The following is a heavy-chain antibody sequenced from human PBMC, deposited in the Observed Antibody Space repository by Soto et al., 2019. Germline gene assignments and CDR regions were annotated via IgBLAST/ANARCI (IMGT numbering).Heavy chain of an antibody. V-gene: IGHV3-23*01. J-gene: IGHJ4*02. CDR3: AKSSPSIIVVVVAATIYFDY. D-gene: IGHD2-15*01. CDR1: GFRFSNYA. CDR2: ISGSGGSA. Sequence: PGGSLRLSCAASGFRFSNYAMNWVRQAPGKGLKWVSVISGSGGSASYADSVQGRFTISRDNSNNTLYLQMNSLRAEDTAVYYCAKSSPSIIVVVVAATIYFDYWGQGTLVTVSS.